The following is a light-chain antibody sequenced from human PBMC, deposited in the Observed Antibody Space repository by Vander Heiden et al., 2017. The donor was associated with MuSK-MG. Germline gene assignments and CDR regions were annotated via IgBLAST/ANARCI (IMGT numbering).Light chain of an antibody. V-gene: IGLV1-47*01. CDR3: SAWDDSLSGYFV. CDR1: SSNNGSNY. CDR2: RNN. J-gene: IGLJ2*01. Sequence: QSVLPQPPSASGTPGQRVTISCSGSSSNNGSNYVSWYQQLPGTAPKLLIYRNNQRPSGVPDRFSCSKSGTSASLAMSGLRSEDEADYYCSAWDDSLSGYFVFGGGTKLTVL.